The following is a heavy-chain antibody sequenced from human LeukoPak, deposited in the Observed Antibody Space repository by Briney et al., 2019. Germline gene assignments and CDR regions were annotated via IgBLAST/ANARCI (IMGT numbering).Heavy chain of an antibody. J-gene: IGHJ4*02. D-gene: IGHD3-22*01. Sequence: RASVKVSCKASGGTFSSYAISWVRQAPGQGLEWMGGIIPIFGTANYAQKFQGRVTITADESTSTAYMELSSLRSEDTAVYYCATRPTYYYDSSGYYYGPLDYWGQGTLVTVSS. CDR1: GGTFSSYA. CDR3: ATRPTYYYDSSGYYYGPLDY. CDR2: IIPIFGTA. V-gene: IGHV1-69*13.